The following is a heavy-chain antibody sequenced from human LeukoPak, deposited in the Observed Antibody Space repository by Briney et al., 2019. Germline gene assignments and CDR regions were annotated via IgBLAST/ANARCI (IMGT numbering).Heavy chain of an antibody. CDR1: GFTFSSYG. J-gene: IGHJ4*02. Sequence: GGSLRLSCAASGFTFSSYGMHWVRQAPGKGLEWVAVISYDGSNKYYADSVKGRFTISRDNFKNTLYLQMNSLRAEDTAVYYCAKFSSGWYGPGPFDYWGQGTLVTVSS. CDR3: AKFSSGWYGPGPFDY. CDR2: ISYDGSNK. V-gene: IGHV3-30*18. D-gene: IGHD6-19*01.